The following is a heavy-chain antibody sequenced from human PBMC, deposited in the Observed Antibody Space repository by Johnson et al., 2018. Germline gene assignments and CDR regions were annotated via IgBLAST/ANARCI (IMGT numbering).Heavy chain of an antibody. CDR1: GFTFSSYS. Sequence: VQLQESGGGLVQPGGSLRLSCAASGFTFSSYSMNWVRQAPGKGLEWVSSISSSSSYIYYADSVKGRFTISRDNAKNSLYLQMNSLRAEDTAVYYCAGDHPGDCRGGTCSEVNAFEICGQGTMVTVSS. V-gene: IGHV3-21*01. J-gene: IGHJ3*02. CDR2: ISSSSSYI. CDR3: AGDHPGDCRGGTCSEVNAFEI. D-gene: IGHD2-15*01.